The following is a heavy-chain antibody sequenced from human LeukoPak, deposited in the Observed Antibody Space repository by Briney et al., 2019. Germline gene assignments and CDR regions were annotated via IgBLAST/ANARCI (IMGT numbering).Heavy chain of an antibody. CDR3: ASDIVVVPAATYGMDV. CDR1: GFTVSSNY. D-gene: IGHD2-2*01. V-gene: IGHV3-21*01. Sequence: GGSLRLSCAASGFTVSSNYMSWVRQAPGKGLEWVSSISSSSSYIYYADSVKGRFTISRDNAKNSLYLQMNSLRAEDTAVYYCASDIVVVPAATYGMDVWGQGTTVTVSS. CDR2: ISSSSSYI. J-gene: IGHJ6*02.